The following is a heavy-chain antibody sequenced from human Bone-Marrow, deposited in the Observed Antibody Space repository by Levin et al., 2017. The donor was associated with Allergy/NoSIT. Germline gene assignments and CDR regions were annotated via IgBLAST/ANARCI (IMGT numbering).Heavy chain of an antibody. Sequence: GESLKISCAASGFTFSSYAMSWVRQAPGKGLEWVSAISGSGGSTYYADSVKGRFTISRDNSKNTLYLQMNSLRAEDTAVYYCAKDDIVVVPAAIAFRGGMDVWGQGTTVTVSS. CDR1: GFTFSSYA. J-gene: IGHJ6*02. D-gene: IGHD2-2*01. CDR3: AKDDIVVVPAAIAFRGGMDV. V-gene: IGHV3-23*01. CDR2: ISGSGGST.